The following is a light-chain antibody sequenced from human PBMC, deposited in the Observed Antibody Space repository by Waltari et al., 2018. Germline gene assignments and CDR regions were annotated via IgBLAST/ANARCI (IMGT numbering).Light chain of an antibody. Sequence: QSALTQPASVSGSPGQSITISCTGTSSDVGYYNYVSWDQQHPGKAPKLMIYDVSKRPSGVSNRFSGSKSGNTASLTISGLQAEDEADYYCSSYTTSTTLVFGGGTKLTVL. CDR1: SSDVGYYNY. CDR3: SSYTTSTTLV. CDR2: DVS. V-gene: IGLV2-14*01. J-gene: IGLJ3*02.